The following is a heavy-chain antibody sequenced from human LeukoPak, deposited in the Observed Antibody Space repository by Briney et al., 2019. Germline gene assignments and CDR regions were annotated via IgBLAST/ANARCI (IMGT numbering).Heavy chain of an antibody. D-gene: IGHD1-1*01. CDR1: GFTFGDHA. CDR3: ARGPIQLWIHNAMDV. V-gene: IGHV3-49*04. CDR2: IRSKAYRGTT. J-gene: IGHJ6*02. Sequence: GGSLRLFCTGSGFTFGDHAMSWVRQAPGKGLEWVGFIRSKAYRGTTEYAASVKGRFNISRDDSASIAYLQMNSLKTEDTAVYYCARGPIQLWIHNAMDVWGQGTTVTVSS.